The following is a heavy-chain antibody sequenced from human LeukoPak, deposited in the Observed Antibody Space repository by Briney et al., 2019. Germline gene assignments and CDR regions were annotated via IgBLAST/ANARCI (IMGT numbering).Heavy chain of an antibody. CDR3: AVNYYDSRYAFDI. CDR1: GYTFSSYA. D-gene: IGHD3-22*01. CDR2: INTNTGNP. Sequence: GASVKISCKASGYTFSSYAMNWVRQAPGQGLEWMGWINTNTGNPTYAQGFTGRFVFSLDTSVSTAYLQISSLKAEDTAVYYCAVNYYDSRYAFDIWGQGTMVTVSS. V-gene: IGHV7-4-1*02. J-gene: IGHJ3*02.